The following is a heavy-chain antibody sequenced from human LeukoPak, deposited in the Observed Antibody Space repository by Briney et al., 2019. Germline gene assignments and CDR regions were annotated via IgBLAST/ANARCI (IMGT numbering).Heavy chain of an antibody. CDR3: ARDRATMVRGVTNWFDP. D-gene: IGHD3-10*01. CDR1: GYTFTSYG. V-gene: IGHV1-18*01. CDR2: ISAYNGNT. Sequence: GASVKVSCKASGYTFTSYGISWVRQAPGQGLEWMGWISAYNGNTNYAQKLQGRVTMTTDTSTSTAHMELRSLRSDDTAVYYCARDRATMVRGVTNWFDPWGQGTLVTVSS. J-gene: IGHJ5*02.